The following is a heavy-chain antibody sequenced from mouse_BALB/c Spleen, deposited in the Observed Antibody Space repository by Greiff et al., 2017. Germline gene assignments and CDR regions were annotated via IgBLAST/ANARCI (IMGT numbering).Heavy chain of an antibody. J-gene: IGHJ4*01. V-gene: IGHV5-12-2*01. CDR3: ARGGPFYAMDY. Sequence: EVQLQQSGGGLVQPGGSLKLSCAASGFTFSSYTMSWVRQTPEKRLEWVAYISNGGGSTYYPDTVKGRFTISRDNAKNTLYLQMSSLKSEDTAMYYCARGGPFYAMDYWGQGTSVTVSS. CDR1: GFTFSSYT. CDR2: ISNGGGST.